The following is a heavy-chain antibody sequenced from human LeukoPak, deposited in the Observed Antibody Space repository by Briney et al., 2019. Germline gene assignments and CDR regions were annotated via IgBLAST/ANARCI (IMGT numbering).Heavy chain of an antibody. CDR1: RYTLTGYY. CDR3: ARDLGSGWIIVDY. V-gene: IGHV1-2*02. D-gene: IGHD6-19*01. Sequence: ASVKVSCQASRYTLTGYYIHGVRPAAGQGVEGMGWINPNSGGTNSAQKFQGRVTLTRDTSISTVYLELSSLRSDDTAVYYCARDLGSGWIIVDYWGQGTLVTVSS. J-gene: IGHJ4*02. CDR2: INPNSGGT.